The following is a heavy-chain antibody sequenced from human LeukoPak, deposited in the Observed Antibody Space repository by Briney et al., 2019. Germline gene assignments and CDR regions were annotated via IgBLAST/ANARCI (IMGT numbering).Heavy chain of an antibody. CDR2: IYYNEAP. CDR3: ARGHYDLAP. CDR1: GGSFSGYY. J-gene: IGHJ5*02. D-gene: IGHD3/OR15-3a*01. V-gene: IGHV4-59*08. Sequence: PSETLSLTCAVYGGSFSGYYWSWIRQPPGKGLEWIAYIYYNEAPNYNPSLNARVTMSLDMSKNQFSLRLTSVTAADTAVYYCARGHYDLAPWGQGILVTVSS.